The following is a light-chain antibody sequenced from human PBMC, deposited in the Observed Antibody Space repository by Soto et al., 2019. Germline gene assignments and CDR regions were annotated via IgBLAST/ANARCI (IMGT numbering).Light chain of an antibody. J-gene: IGLJ2*01. CDR1: SSNIGRNA. V-gene: IGLV1-44*01. CDR2: SNN. Sequence: QSVLTQPPSASGTPGQRVTISCSGSSSNIGRNAVNWYQHLPGTAPKLLIYSNNQRPSVVPDRFSGSKSGTSASLAISGLQSEDEADYYCAAWDDSLNGVVFGGGTKLTVL. CDR3: AAWDDSLNGVV.